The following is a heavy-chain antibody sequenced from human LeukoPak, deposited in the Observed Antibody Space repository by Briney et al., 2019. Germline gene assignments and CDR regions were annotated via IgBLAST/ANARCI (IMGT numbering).Heavy chain of an antibody. CDR2: ISGSGGST. J-gene: IGHJ4*02. V-gene: IGHV3-23*01. CDR1: GFTFNSYG. D-gene: IGHD5-24*01. Sequence: PGGSLRLSCAASGFTFNSYGMSWVRQAPGKGLEWVSAISGSGGSTYFADSVEGRFTISRDNSKNTLYMQMNSLRAEDTAVYYCAKDLRDGYPSYFDSWGQGTLVTVSS. CDR3: AKDLRDGYPSYFDS.